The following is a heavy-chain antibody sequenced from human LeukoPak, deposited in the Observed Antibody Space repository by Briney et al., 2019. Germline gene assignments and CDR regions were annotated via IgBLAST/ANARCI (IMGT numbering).Heavy chain of an antibody. V-gene: IGHV3-11*05. J-gene: IGHJ4*02. D-gene: IGHD5-18*01. CDR3: TRGHTLIAY. CDR2: ISSSSSST. Sequence: PGGSLRLSCAASGFTFSDYYMSWIRQAPGKGLEWVSYISSSSSSTNYADSVQGRFTISRDNAKNSLYLQMNSLRVEDTAVYYCTRGHTLIAYWGQGTLVTVSS. CDR1: GFTFSDYY.